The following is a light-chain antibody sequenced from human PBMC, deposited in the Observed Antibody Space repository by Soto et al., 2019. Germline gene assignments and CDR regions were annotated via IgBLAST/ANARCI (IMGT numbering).Light chain of an antibody. Sequence: QSVLTQPRSVSGSPGQSVTVSCTGTSSDVGDYKYVSWYRQHPGKAPKLMIYDVSKRPSGVPDRFSGSKSPDTASLTISGLQAEDEADYYCSSYAGSYTLVFGGGTQLTV. CDR1: SSDVGDYKY. V-gene: IGLV2-11*01. J-gene: IGLJ3*02. CDR3: SSYAGSYTLV. CDR2: DVS.